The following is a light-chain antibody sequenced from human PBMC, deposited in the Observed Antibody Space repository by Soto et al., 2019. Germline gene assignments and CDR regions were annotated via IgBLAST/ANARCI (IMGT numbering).Light chain of an antibody. CDR1: SSDVGGYNY. V-gene: IGLV2-11*01. J-gene: IGLJ1*01. Sequence: QSALTQPRSASGSPGQSITISCTGTSSDVGGYNYVSWYQHHPAKAPKLIIFDVSKRPSGVPNRFSGSKSGNTASLTISGLRAEDEADYYCCSYVGRNTYVFGTGTQLTVL. CDR3: CSYVGRNTYV. CDR2: DVS.